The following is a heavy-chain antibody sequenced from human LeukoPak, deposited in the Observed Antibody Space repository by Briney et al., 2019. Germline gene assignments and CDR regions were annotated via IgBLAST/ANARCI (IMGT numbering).Heavy chain of an antibody. D-gene: IGHD1-1*01. CDR3: ARVRRRYTEYFQH. CDR2: INHSGST. V-gene: IGHV4-34*01. CDR1: GGSFSGYY. Sequence: PSETLSLTCAVYGGSFSGYYWSWIRQPPGKGLEWIGEINHSGSTNYNPSLKSRVTISVDTSKNQFSLKLSSVTAADTAVYYCARVRRRYTEYFQHWGQGTLVTVXS. J-gene: IGHJ1*01.